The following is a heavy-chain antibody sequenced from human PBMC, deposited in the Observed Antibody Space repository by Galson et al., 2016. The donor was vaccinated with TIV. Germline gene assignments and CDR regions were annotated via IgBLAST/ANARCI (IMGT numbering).Heavy chain of an antibody. J-gene: IGHJ6*02. CDR3: AKVITENVYYSGMDV. V-gene: IGHV3-23*01. Sequence: SLRLSCAASGFSLSDYAMTWVRQAPGKGLEWVSDISGRGGTTHYADSVRGRFTISRDNSKNTLYLQTSSLRAEDTAVYYCAKVITENVYYSGMDVWGQGTTVTASS. CDR1: GFSLSDYA. CDR2: ISGRGGTT. D-gene: IGHD1-20*01.